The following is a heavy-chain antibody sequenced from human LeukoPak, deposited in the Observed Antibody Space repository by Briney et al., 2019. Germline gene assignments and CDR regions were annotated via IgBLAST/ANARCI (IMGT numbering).Heavy chain of an antibody. CDR3: ARDSADCSGGSCYSAEYFQH. CDR2: ISAYNGNR. CDR1: GYTFNNYG. V-gene: IGHV1-18*01. J-gene: IGHJ1*01. D-gene: IGHD2-15*01. Sequence: ASVKVSCKASGYTFNNYGISWVRQSPGQGLEWMGRISAYNGNRNYARKVQDRVTMTTDTSTTTAYMELSNLTSDDTAVYYCARDSADCSGGSCYSAEYFQHWGQGTLVTVSS.